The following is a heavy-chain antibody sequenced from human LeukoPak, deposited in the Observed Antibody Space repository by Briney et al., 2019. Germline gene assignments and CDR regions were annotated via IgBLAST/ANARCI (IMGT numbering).Heavy chain of an antibody. CDR3: ARSYGSGGPPRVFDP. CDR1: GYSISSGFY. D-gene: IGHD3-10*01. V-gene: IGHV4-38-2*02. Sequence: SETLSLTCTVSGYSISSGFYWGWIRQSPGKGLEWIGSFSHSGRIYYNPSIKSRVTISVDRSNNRFSLNLTSVTAADTALYFCARSYGSGGPPRVFDPWGQGTLVTVSS. CDR2: FSHSGRI. J-gene: IGHJ5*02.